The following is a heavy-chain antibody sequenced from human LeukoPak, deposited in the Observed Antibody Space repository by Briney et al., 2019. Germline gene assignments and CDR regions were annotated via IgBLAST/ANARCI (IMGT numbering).Heavy chain of an antibody. CDR2: INHSGST. Sequence: SETLPLTCAVYGGSFSGYYWSWIRQPPGKGLEWIGEINHSGSTNYNPSLKSRVTISVDTSKNQFSLKLSSVTAADTAVYYCARARITMVRGAPPDYWGQGTLVTVSS. D-gene: IGHD3-10*01. CDR3: ARARITMVRGAPPDY. V-gene: IGHV4-34*01. J-gene: IGHJ4*02. CDR1: GGSFSGYY.